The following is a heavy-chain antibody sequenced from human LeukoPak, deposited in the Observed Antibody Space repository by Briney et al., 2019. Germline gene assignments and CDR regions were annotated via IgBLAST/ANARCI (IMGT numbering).Heavy chain of an antibody. D-gene: IGHD3/OR15-3a*01. CDR3: ARGIFGPTPPHDA. CDR2: INPNSGGT. J-gene: IGHJ5*02. Sequence: ASVKVSCKAPGYTFTGYYMHWVRQAPGQGLEWMGWINPNSGGTNYAQKFQGRVTMTRDTSISTAYMELSRLRSDDTAVYYCARGIFGPTPPHDAWGQGTLVTVSS. CDR1: GYTFTGYY. V-gene: IGHV1-2*02.